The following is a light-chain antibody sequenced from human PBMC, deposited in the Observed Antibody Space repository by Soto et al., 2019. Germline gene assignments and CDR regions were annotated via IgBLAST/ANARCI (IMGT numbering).Light chain of an antibody. CDR3: QQYNNWWT. V-gene: IGKV3-15*01. CDR2: GAS. Sequence: EVVMTQSPATLSMSRGERATLSCRASQSVSSSLAWYQQKPGQAPRLLIYGASTRATGIPDRFSGSGSETEFTLTISSLQAVDFAIYYCQQYNNWWTFGQGTKVEIK. J-gene: IGKJ1*01. CDR1: QSVSSS.